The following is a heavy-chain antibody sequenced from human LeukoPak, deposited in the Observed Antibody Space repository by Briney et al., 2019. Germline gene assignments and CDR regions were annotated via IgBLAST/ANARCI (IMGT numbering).Heavy chain of an antibody. CDR2: LYTSGST. V-gene: IGHV4-4*07. Sequence: SETLSLTCTVSGGSISGYYWSWIRQPAGKGLKWIGRLYTSGSTNYSPSLKSRVTMSVDTSKSKFALKLSSVTAADTAVYYCARGPTYGSGSFIDYWGQGTLVTVSS. D-gene: IGHD3-10*01. CDR3: ARGPTYGSGSFIDY. J-gene: IGHJ4*02. CDR1: GGSISGYY.